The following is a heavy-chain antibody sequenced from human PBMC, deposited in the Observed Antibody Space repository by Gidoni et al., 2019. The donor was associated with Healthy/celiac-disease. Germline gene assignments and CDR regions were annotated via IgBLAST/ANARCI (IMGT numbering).Heavy chain of an antibody. D-gene: IGHD6-13*01. J-gene: IGHJ4*02. CDR2: INPNSGGT. V-gene: IGHV1-2*06. CDR3: ARDLYSSSWSDY. CDR1: GYTFTGYY. Sequence: QVQLVQSGAEVKKPGASVKVSCKASGYTFTGYYMHWVRQAPEQGLEWMGRINPNSGGTNYAQKFQGRVTMTRETSISTAYMELSRLRADDTAVYYCARDLYSSSWSDYWGQGTLVTVSS.